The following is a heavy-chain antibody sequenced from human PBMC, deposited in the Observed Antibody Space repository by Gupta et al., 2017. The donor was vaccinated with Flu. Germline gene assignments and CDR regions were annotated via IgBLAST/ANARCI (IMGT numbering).Heavy chain of an antibody. J-gene: IGHJ4*02. V-gene: IGHV3-48*01. Sequence: EVQLVESGGGLVQPGGSLRLSCAASGFNFNTYHMIWVRQAPGKGLEWISYISRSGDSISYADSVKGRFTISRDNAKNSLYLQMKSLRVEDTAVYYCARYDFWSGYSVDFWGQGTLVTVSS. CDR2: ISRSGDSI. D-gene: IGHD3-3*01. CDR3: ARYDFWSGYSVDF. CDR1: GFNFNTYH.